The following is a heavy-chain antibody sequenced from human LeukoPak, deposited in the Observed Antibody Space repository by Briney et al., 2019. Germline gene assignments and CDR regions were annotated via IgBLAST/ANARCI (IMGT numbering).Heavy chain of an antibody. CDR3: AKDRSVRGVIHYYFDY. D-gene: IGHD3-10*01. J-gene: IGHJ4*02. CDR1: GFTFSNYV. V-gene: IGHV3-23*01. Sequence: GGSLRLSCAASGFTFSNYVMSWVRQPPGKGLEWVSSIAVSHPSTYYADSVRGRFTISRDNSKNTLYLQMNSLRAEDTAVYYCAKDRSVRGVIHYYFDYWGQGTLVTVSS. CDR2: IAVSHPST.